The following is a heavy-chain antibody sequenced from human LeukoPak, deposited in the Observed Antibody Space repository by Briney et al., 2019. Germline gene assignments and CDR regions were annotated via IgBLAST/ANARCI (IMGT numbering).Heavy chain of an antibody. V-gene: IGHV3-23*01. J-gene: IGHJ4*02. Sequence: GGSLRLSCAASGFTFSSSAMSWVRQAPGKGLEWVSTISGSGSGSSTYYADSVKGRFTISRDNSKNTLYLQMNSLRAEDTAVYYCAKSGYHRFDYWGQGTLVTVSS. CDR2: ISGSGSGSST. CDR1: GFTFSSSA. CDR3: AKSGYHRFDY. D-gene: IGHD5-12*01.